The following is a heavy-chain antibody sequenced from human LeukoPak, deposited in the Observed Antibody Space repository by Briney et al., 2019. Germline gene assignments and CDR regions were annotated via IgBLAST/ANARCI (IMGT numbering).Heavy chain of an antibody. V-gene: IGHV1-18*01. CDR1: DYIFTNYG. J-gene: IGHJ4*02. Sequence: ASVKVSCKASDYIFTNYGISWVRQAPGQGLEWMGWISAYNGNTNHAQKLQGRVTMTTDTSTSTAYMELRSLRSDDTALYYCAKGSVAGTADLDYWGQGTLVTVSS. CDR2: ISAYNGNT. CDR3: AKGSVAGTADLDY. D-gene: IGHD6-19*01.